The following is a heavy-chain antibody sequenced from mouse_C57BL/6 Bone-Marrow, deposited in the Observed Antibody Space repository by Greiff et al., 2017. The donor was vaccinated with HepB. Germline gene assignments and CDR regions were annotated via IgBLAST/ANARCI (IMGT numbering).Heavy chain of an antibody. V-gene: IGHV7-3*01. CDR2: IRNKANGYTT. CDR3: ARAYYSNFYYFDY. Sequence: EVQLVESGGGLVQPGGSLSLSCAASGFTFTDYYMSWVRQPPGKALEWLGFIRNKANGYTTEYSASVKGRFTISRENSQSILYLQMNALRAEDSATYYCARAYYSNFYYFDYWGQGTTLTVSS. J-gene: IGHJ2*01. CDR1: GFTFTDYY. D-gene: IGHD2-5*01.